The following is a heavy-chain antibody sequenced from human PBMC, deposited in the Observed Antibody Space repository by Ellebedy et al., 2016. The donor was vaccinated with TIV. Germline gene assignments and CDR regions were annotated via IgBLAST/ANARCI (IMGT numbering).Heavy chain of an antibody. V-gene: IGHV1-46*01. Sequence: AASVKVSCKASGYTFTSYYTHWVRQAPGLGLEWMGIINPSGGSTSYAQKFQGRITVTRDTSTSTLYMELSSLRSEDTAVYYCARSTVRGKYYFDYWGQGTLVTVSS. CDR2: INPSGGST. D-gene: IGHD3-10*01. J-gene: IGHJ4*02. CDR1: GYTFTSYY. CDR3: ARSTVRGKYYFDY.